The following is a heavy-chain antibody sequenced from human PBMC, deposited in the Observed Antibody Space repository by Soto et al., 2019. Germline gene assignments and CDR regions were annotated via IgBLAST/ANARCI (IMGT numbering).Heavy chain of an antibody. D-gene: IGHD3-22*01. J-gene: IGHJ4*02. CDR2: IYHSGST. Sequence: QLQLQESGSGLVKPSQTLSLTCAVSGGSISSGGYSWSWIRQPPGKGLEWIGYIYHSGSTYYNPSLKSRVNISGCRPMNQCSLMLSSVTAGDTSVYYCASALGSSGYRWGQGTLVTVSS. V-gene: IGHV4-30-2*01. CDR3: ASALGSSGYR. CDR1: GGSISSGGYS.